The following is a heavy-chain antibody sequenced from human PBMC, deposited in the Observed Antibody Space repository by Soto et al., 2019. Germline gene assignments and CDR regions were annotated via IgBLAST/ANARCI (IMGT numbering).Heavy chain of an antibody. CDR1: GDFLSSYY. V-gene: IGHV4-59*01. CDR3: ARESYYGSGATVVAY. J-gene: IGHJ4*02. Sequence: SETLSLTCTVSGDFLSSYYWSWIRQSPVKGLEWIGYIYYSGITNYNASLKSRVTMSIDTSKNQFSLKLNSVTAADTAVYLCARESYYGSGATVVAYWGQGTLVTVSS. CDR2: IYYSGIT. D-gene: IGHD3-10*01.